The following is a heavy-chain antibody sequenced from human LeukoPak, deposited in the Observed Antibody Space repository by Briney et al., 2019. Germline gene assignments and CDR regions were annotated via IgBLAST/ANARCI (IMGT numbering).Heavy chain of an antibody. D-gene: IGHD3-22*01. CDR3: AKGVSSGYYYVSNDY. CDR1: GFTFYSYA. Sequence: GGSLRLSCAASGFTFYSYAMSWVRQAPGKGLEWVSGISWNSGSIGYADSVKGRFTISRDNAKNSLYLQMNSLRAEDTALYYCAKGVSSGYYYVSNDYWGQGTLVTVSS. J-gene: IGHJ4*02. V-gene: IGHV3-9*01. CDR2: ISWNSGSI.